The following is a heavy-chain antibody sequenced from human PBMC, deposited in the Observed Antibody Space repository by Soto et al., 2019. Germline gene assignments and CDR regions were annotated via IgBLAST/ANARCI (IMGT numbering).Heavy chain of an antibody. J-gene: IGHJ6*02. CDR1: GFTLSSYG. CDR3: AKDRRYSSSWDLRSYYYGMDV. D-gene: IGHD6-13*01. V-gene: IGHV3-30*18. Sequence: VKLVESGGGVVQPGRSLRLSCAASGFTLSSYGLHWVRQAPGKGLEWVAVISYDGSNKYYADSVKGRFTISRDNSKNTLYLQMNSLRAEDTAVYYCAKDRRYSSSWDLRSYYYGMDVWGQGTTVTVSS. CDR2: ISYDGSNK.